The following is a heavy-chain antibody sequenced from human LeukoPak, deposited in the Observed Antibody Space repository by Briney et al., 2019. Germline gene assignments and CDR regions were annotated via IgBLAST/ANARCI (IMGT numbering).Heavy chain of an antibody. CDR1: GFTFRSYA. D-gene: IGHD6-19*01. Sequence: PGGSLRLSCAASGFTFRSYAMHWVRQAPGKGLEWVAVISDDGSRQHYADFLEGRFTISRDNSKNTVSLQMSSLTSEDTAVYFCVREQPGDGWSGFDYWGQETLVTVSS. J-gene: IGHJ4*02. CDR3: VREQPGDGWSGFDY. CDR2: ISDDGSRQ. V-gene: IGHV3-30*15.